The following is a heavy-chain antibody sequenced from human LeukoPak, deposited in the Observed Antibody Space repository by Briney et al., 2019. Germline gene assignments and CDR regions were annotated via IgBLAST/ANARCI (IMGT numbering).Heavy chain of an antibody. CDR2: ISGSGGST. CDR3: AKAPSIAADGTFDY. V-gene: IGHV3-23*01. CDR1: GFTFSSYA. J-gene: IGHJ4*02. Sequence: GGSLRLSCAASGFTFSSYAMSWVRQAPGKGLEWVSAISGSGGSTYYADSVKGRFTISRDNSKNTQYLQKNSLRAEDTAVYYCAKAPSIAADGTFDYWGQGTMVTVSS. D-gene: IGHD6-13*01.